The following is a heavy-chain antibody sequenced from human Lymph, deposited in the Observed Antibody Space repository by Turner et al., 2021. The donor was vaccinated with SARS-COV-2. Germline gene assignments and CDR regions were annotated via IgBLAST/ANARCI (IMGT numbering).Heavy chain of an antibody. CDR3: ARRGYSYGSGEFP. CDR1: GGSISSSSYY. D-gene: IGHD5-18*01. CDR2: IYYSGST. Sequence: QLQLQESGPGLVKPSETLSLTCTVSGGSISSSSYYWGWIRQPPGKGLEWIGSIYYSGSTYYNPSLKSRVTISVDTSKKQFSPKLSSVTAADTAVYYCARRGYSYGSGEFPWGQGTLVTVSS. J-gene: IGHJ5*02. V-gene: IGHV4-39*01.